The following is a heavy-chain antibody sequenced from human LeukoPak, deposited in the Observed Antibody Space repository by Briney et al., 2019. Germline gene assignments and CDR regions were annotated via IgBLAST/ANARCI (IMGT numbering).Heavy chain of an antibody. CDR3: AKSLFTSATGTGRAFHI. J-gene: IGHJ3*02. V-gene: IGHV3-23*01. D-gene: IGHD1-1*01. CDR2: IVGSGDST. Sequence: GGSLRLSCAASGFTFSSFAMSWVRQAPGKGLEWVSTIVGSGDSTYYADSVKGRFTISRDNSKNTLYLQMNSLRAEDTAVYYCAKSLFTSATGTGRAFHIWGQGTMVTVSS. CDR1: GFTFSSFA.